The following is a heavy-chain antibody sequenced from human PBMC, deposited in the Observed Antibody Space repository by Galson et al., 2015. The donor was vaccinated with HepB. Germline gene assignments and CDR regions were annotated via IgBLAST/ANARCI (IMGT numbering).Heavy chain of an antibody. V-gene: IGHV3-23*01. CDR2: ISGYGAST. J-gene: IGHJ5*02. Sequence: SLRLSCAASEFTFSNYAMTWVRQAPGKGLEWVSAISGYGASTYYADSVRGRFTISRDNSKSTLYLYMNSLRAEDTATYYCAKGPDSGWYKRWFDRWGQGTLVTVSS. D-gene: IGHD6-19*01. CDR1: EFTFSNYA. CDR3: AKGPDSGWYKRWFDR.